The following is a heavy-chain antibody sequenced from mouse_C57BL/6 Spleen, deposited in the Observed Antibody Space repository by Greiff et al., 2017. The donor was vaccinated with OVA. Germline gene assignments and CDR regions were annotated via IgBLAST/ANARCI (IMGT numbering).Heavy chain of an antibody. CDR3: ARDPYYDLYAMDY. D-gene: IGHD2-4*01. J-gene: IGHJ4*01. Sequence: EVMLVESGGGLVKPGGSLKLSCAASGFTFSDYGMHWVRQAPEKGLEWVAYISSGSSTIYYADTVTGRFTISRDNAKNTLFLQMTSLRSEDTAMYYCARDPYYDLYAMDYWGQGTSVTVSS. V-gene: IGHV5-17*01. CDR1: GFTFSDYG. CDR2: ISSGSSTI.